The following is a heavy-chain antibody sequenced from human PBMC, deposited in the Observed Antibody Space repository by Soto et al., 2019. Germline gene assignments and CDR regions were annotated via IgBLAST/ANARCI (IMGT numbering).Heavy chain of an antibody. Sequence: GESLKISCKGSGYSFTSYWIGWVRQMPGKGLEWMGIIYPGDSDTRYSPSFQGQVTISADKSISTAYLQWSSLRAEDTAVYYCARDRVTGTGDYYYGMDVWGQGTTVTVSS. CDR2: IYPGDSDT. V-gene: IGHV5-51*01. CDR3: ARDRVTGTGDYYYGMDV. J-gene: IGHJ6*02. D-gene: IGHD1-20*01. CDR1: GYSFTSYW.